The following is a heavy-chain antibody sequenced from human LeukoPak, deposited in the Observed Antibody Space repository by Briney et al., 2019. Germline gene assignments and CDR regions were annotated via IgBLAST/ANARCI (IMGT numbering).Heavy chain of an antibody. J-gene: IGHJ5*02. CDR2: IYTSGRT. V-gene: IGHV4-61*02. Sequence: SQTLSLTCTVSGGSINSGTYYWGWIRQPAGTGLEWIGRIYTSGRTNYNPSLKSRATISIDTSKNQFSLRLTSVTAADTAVYYCARETFITLVRVNWFDPWGQGTLVTVSS. CDR3: ARETFITLVRVNWFDP. D-gene: IGHD3-10*01. CDR1: GGSINSGTYY.